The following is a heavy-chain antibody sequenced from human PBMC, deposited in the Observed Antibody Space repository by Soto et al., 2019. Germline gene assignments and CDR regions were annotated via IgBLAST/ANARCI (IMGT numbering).Heavy chain of an antibody. J-gene: IGHJ4*02. CDR3: ARLPDRYCSGGSCYLFDY. D-gene: IGHD2-15*01. CDR1: GGSISSSSYY. CDR2: IYYSGST. V-gene: IGHV4-39*01. Sequence: PXETLSLTCTVSGGSISSSSYYWGWIRQPPGKGLEWIGSIYYSGSTYYNPSLKSRVTISVDTSKNQFSLKLSSVTAADTAVYYCARLPDRYCSGGSCYLFDYWGQGTLVTVSS.